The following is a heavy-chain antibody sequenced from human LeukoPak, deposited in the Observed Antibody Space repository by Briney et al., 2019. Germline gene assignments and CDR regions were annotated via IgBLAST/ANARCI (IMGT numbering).Heavy chain of an antibody. CDR2: IYTGGST. V-gene: IGHV3-53*01. Sequence: PGGSLRLSCAASGFTFSSYWMHWVRQAPGKGLEWVSVIYTGGSTYYSDSVTGGFTISRDNPKNTVHLQMNRLRVEDTAVYYCATTVISGSDVMDVWGQGTTVTVSS. CDR1: GFTFSSYW. D-gene: IGHD4-11*01. J-gene: IGHJ6*02. CDR3: ATTVISGSDVMDV.